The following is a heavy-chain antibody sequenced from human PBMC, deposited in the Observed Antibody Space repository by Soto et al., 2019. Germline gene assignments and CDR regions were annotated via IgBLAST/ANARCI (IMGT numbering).Heavy chain of an antibody. CDR1: GGSISSYY. J-gene: IGHJ4*02. V-gene: IGHV4-59*01. Sequence: SETLSLTCTVSGGSISSYYWSWIRQPPGKGLEWIGYIYYSGSTNYNPSLKSRVTISVDTSKNQFSLKLSSVTAADTAVYYCARVKSGWIDYWGQGTLVTVSS. D-gene: IGHD6-19*01. CDR3: ARVKSGWIDY. CDR2: IYYSGST.